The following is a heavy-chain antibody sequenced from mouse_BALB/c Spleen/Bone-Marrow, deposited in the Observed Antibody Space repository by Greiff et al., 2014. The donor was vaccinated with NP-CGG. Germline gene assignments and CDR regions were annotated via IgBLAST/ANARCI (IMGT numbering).Heavy chain of an antibody. CDR3: AKGGNYRYDIDY. Sequence: EVQLQESGPELVKPGASVKMSCKASGYTFTSYVMHWVKQKPGQGLEWIGYINPYNDGTKYNEKFKGKATLTSDKSSSTDYMELSSLNSEDSEVYYCAKGGNYRYDIDYWGQGTTLTVSS. V-gene: IGHV1-14*01. CDR2: INPYNDGT. D-gene: IGHD2-14*01. J-gene: IGHJ2*01. CDR1: GYTFTSYV.